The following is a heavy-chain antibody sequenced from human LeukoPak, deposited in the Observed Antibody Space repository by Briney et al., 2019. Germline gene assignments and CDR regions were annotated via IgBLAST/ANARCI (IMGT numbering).Heavy chain of an antibody. CDR3: ARSVVGATTYYYYYYMDV. CDR1: VLTPADYT. J-gene: IGHJ6*03. V-gene: IGHV3-20*03. CDR2: INLYGGST. Sequence: PSPAASVLTPADYTMSWGRQAPRGGLGCVSGINLYGGSTSYADSVKGRFTISRDNAKNSLYLQMNSLRAEDTALYYCARSVVGATTYYYYYYMDVWGKGTTVTVSS. D-gene: IGHD1-26*01.